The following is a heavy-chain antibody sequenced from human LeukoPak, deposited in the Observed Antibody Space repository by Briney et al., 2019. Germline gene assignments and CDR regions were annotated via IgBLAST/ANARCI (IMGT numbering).Heavy chain of an antibody. Sequence: ASVKVSCTASGYTFTGYYMHWVRQAPGQGLEWMGWINPNSGGTNYAQKFQGRVTMTRDTSISTAYMELSRLRSDDTAVYYCARMTRYNWNYILDYWGQGTLVTVSS. CDR2: INPNSGGT. V-gene: IGHV1-2*02. J-gene: IGHJ4*02. D-gene: IGHD1-7*01. CDR1: GYTFTGYY. CDR3: ARMTRYNWNYILDY.